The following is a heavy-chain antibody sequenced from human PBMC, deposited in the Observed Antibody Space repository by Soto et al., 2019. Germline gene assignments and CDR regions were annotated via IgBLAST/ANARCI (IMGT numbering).Heavy chain of an antibody. J-gene: IGHJ5*02. CDR1: GYTFTSYG. Sequence: ASVNVSCKASGYTFTSYGISWVLQAPGQGLEWMGWISAYNGNTNYAPKLQGRVTMTTDTSTSTAYMEPRSLGSDDTAVYYCAIDPRDPATVIWLEPWGQGTPVSVS. CDR2: ISAYNGNT. V-gene: IGHV1-18*04. D-gene: IGHD5-18*01. CDR3: AIDPRDPATVIWLEP.